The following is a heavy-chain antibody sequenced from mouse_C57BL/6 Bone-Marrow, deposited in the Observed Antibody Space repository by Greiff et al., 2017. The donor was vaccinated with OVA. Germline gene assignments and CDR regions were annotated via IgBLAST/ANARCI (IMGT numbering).Heavy chain of an antibody. J-gene: IGHJ3*01. V-gene: IGHV1-52*01. CDR3: ARTPVYYSFAWFAY. CDR2: IDPSDSET. CDR1: GYTFTSYW. Sequence: QVHVKQPGAELVRPGSSVKLSCKASGYTFTSYWMHWVKQRPIQGLEWIGNIDPSDSETHYNQKFKDKATLTVDKSSSTAYMQLSSLTSEDSAVYYCARTPVYYSFAWFAYWGQGTLVTVSA. D-gene: IGHD2-12*01.